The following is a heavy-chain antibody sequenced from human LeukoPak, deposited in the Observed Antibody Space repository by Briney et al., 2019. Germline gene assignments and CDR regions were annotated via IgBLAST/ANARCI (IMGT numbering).Heavy chain of an antibody. CDR1: GFTFSNSG. D-gene: IGHD3-3*01. CDR2: LSYDAVNK. Sequence: PGGSLRLSCTASGFTFSNSGMHWGRQAPGKGLEWVAVLSYDAVNKYYTDSVKGRFTISRDNSKNTLYLQMNSLRAEDTAVYYCPSTNRNHDLLSGYFDYWGLGTLVTVSS. J-gene: IGHJ4*02. CDR3: PSTNRNHDLLSGYFDY. V-gene: IGHV3-30*03.